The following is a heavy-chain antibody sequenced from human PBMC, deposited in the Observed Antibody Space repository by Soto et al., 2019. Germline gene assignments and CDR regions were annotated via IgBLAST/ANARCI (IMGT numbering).Heavy chain of an antibody. CDR3: ASHTQVLMVYANFDI. Sequence: GESLKISCKGSGYSFTSYWISWVRQMPGKGLGWMGRIDPSDSYTNYSPSFQGHVTISADKSISTAYLQWSSLKASDTAMYYCASHTQVLMVYANFDIWGQGTMVTVSS. CDR1: GYSFTSYW. CDR2: IDPSDSYT. V-gene: IGHV5-10-1*01. D-gene: IGHD2-8*01. J-gene: IGHJ3*02.